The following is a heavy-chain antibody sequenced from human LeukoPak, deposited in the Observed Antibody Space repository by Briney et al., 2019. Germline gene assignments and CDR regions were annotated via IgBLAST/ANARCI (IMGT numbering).Heavy chain of an antibody. J-gene: IGHJ4*02. CDR3: ARGVGAADY. D-gene: IGHD1-26*01. Sequence: ASVTVSCKASGYTFTSYGISWVRQAPGQGLEWMGWISGYNGKTNSTKKFQGRVTMTTDTSTSTAYMELSSLRSDDTAVYYCARGVGAADYWGQGTLVTVSS. CDR2: ISGYNGKT. CDR1: GYTFTSYG. V-gene: IGHV1-18*01.